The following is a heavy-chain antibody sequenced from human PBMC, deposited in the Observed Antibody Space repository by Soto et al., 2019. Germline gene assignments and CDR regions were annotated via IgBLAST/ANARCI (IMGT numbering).Heavy chain of an antibody. Sequence: GGSLRLSCAASGFTFSSYAMSWVRQAPGKGLEWVSGIIGSGGSTYYADFVKGRFTISRDKSKATLYLQMNSLRGEDTAIYYCAKEGGYSFGPGNYYGMDVWGQGTTVTVSS. V-gene: IGHV3-23*01. J-gene: IGHJ6*02. CDR1: GFTFSSYA. CDR2: IIGSGGST. D-gene: IGHD5-18*01. CDR3: AKEGGYSFGPGNYYGMDV.